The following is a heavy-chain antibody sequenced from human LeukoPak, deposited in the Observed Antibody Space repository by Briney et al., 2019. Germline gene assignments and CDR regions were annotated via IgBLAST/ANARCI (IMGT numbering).Heavy chain of an antibody. CDR3: ATDYYDSRTKYYFDY. V-gene: IGHV3-11*01. J-gene: IGHJ4*02. Sequence: PGGSLRLSCAASGFTFSDYYMSWIRQAPGKGLEWVSYISSSGSTIYYADSVKGRFTISRDNAKNSLYLQMNSLRAEDTAVYYCATDYYDSRTKYYFDYWGQGTLVTVSS. CDR1: GFTFSDYY. CDR2: ISSSGSTI. D-gene: IGHD3-22*01.